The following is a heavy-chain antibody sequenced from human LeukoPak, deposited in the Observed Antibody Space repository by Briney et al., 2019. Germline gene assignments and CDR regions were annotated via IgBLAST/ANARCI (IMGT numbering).Heavy chain of an antibody. CDR1: AYTLTELS. Sequence: ASVTVSCKVSAYTLTELSMHWVRQAPGKGLEWMGGFDPEDGETIYAQKFQGRVTMTEDTSTDTAYMELSSLRSEDTAVYYCATDPNYYGSGSFDPWGQGTLVTVSS. CDR2: FDPEDGET. V-gene: IGHV1-24*01. D-gene: IGHD3-10*01. J-gene: IGHJ5*02. CDR3: ATDPNYYGSGSFDP.